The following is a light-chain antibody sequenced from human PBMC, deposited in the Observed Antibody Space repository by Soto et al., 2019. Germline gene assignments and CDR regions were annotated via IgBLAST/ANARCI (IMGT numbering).Light chain of an antibody. CDR2: DVS. CDR1: SSDVGGYNY. V-gene: IGLV2-14*01. CDR3: SSYTSSSTLRL. J-gene: IGLJ2*01. Sequence: QSALTQPASVSGSPGQSITISCTGTSSDVGGYNYVSWYQQHPGKAPKLMIYDVSNRPSGVSNRFSGSKSGNTASLTISGLQAEDEADYYCSSYTSSSTLRLFGGGTQLTVL.